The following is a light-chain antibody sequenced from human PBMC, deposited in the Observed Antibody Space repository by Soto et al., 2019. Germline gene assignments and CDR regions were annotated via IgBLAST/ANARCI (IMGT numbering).Light chain of an antibody. CDR2: KAS. Sequence: DIQMTQSPSTLSASVGDRVTITCRASQSISSWLAWYQQKPGKAPNLLIYKASSLECGVPSRFCGSGSGTEFTLTIISLQPYDFATYYCQQYNSYPVTFGGGTKVEVK. V-gene: IGKV1-5*03. CDR1: QSISSW. J-gene: IGKJ4*01. CDR3: QQYNSYPVT.